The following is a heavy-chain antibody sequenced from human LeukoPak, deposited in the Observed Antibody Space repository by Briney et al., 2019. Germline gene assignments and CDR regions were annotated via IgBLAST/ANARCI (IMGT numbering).Heavy chain of an antibody. CDR3: TGSGSPEYYYYYYGMDV. V-gene: IGHV1-58*01. D-gene: IGHD1-26*01. CDR1: GFTFTSSA. Sequence: SVEVSCKASGFTFTSSAVQWVRQARGQRLEWIGWIVVGSGNTNYAQKFQERVTITRDMSTSTAYMELSSLRSEDTAVYYCTGSGSPEYYYYYYGMDVWGQGTTATVSS. J-gene: IGHJ6*02. CDR2: IVVGSGNT.